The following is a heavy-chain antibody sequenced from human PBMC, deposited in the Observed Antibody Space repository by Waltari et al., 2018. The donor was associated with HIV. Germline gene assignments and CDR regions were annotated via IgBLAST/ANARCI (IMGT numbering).Heavy chain of an antibody. CDR2: IYYSGST. Sequence: QVQLQESGPGLVKPSETLSLTCTVSGGSISSYYWSWIRQPPGKGLEWIGYIYYSGSTNYNPSLKSRVTISVDTSKNQFSLKLSSVTAADTAVYYCARDSKYSYGLWGWFDPWGQGTLVTVSS. D-gene: IGHD5-18*01. CDR3: ARDSKYSYGLWGWFDP. V-gene: IGHV4-59*01. J-gene: IGHJ5*02. CDR1: GGSISSYY.